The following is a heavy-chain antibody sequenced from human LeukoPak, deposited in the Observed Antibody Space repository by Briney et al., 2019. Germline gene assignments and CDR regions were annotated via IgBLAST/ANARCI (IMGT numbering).Heavy chain of an antibody. CDR2: IYCSGTT. J-gene: IGHJ4*02. CDR1: GGSISSYY. CDR3: ARESPNYYFDY. Sequence: SETLSLTCTVSGGSISSYYWSWIRQPPGKGLEWIGYIYCSGTTNYNPSLKSRLTISVDTSKNQFSLKLSSVTAADTAVYYCARESPNYYFDYWGQGTLVTVSS. V-gene: IGHV4-59*01. D-gene: IGHD5-24*01.